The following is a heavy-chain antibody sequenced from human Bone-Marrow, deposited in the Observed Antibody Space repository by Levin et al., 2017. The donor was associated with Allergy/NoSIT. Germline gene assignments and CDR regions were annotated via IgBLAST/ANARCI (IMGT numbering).Heavy chain of an antibody. CDR2: ISSRNTTI. CDR3: AREGLFMVRVFDY. D-gene: IGHD3-10*01. Sequence: GGSLRLSCAASGFTLSDYYMSWIRQAPGKGLEWVSYISSRNTTIYYADSVKGRFTISRDNAENSLYLQMNSLRAEDTAIYYCAREGLFMVRVFDYWGRGTLVTVSS. J-gene: IGHJ4*02. CDR1: GFTLSDYY. V-gene: IGHV3-11*04.